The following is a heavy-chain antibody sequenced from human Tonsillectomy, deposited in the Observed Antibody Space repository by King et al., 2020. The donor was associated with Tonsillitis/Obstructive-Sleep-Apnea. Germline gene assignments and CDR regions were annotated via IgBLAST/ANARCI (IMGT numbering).Heavy chain of an antibody. Sequence: VQLQQWGAGLLKPSETLSLTCAVYGGSFSGYYWSWIRQPPGKGLEWIGEINHSGSTNYNPSLKSRVTISVDTSKIQFSLKLSSVTAADTALYYCARGGPTYYMDDWDKGTTVTVSS. CDR3: ARGGPTYYMDD. CDR1: GGSFSGYY. J-gene: IGHJ6*03. CDR2: INHSGST. V-gene: IGHV4-34*01.